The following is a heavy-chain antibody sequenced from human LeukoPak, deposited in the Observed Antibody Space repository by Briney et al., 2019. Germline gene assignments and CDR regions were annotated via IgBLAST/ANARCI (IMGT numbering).Heavy chain of an antibody. CDR1: GFTFSTYG. CDR2: ISGSGGST. CDR3: AKGDRWLQPRNFDY. D-gene: IGHD5-24*01. Sequence: GGSLRLSCVASGFTFSTYGMSWVRQAPGKGLEWVSAISGSGGSTYYADSVKGRFTISRDNSKNTLYLQMNSLRAEDTAIYFCAKGDRWLQPRNFDYWGQGTLVTVSS. V-gene: IGHV3-23*01. J-gene: IGHJ4*02.